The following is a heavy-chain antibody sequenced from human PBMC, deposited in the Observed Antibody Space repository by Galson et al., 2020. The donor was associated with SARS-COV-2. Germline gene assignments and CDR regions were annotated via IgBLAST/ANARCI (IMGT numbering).Heavy chain of an antibody. Sequence: ASVKVSCKVSGYTLTELSMHWVRQAPGKGLEWMGGFEPEDGETNYAQKFQGRVTMTEDTSTDTAYMELSSLRSEDTAVYYCATVAAAPLRGSYYYYYYGMDVWGQGTTVTVSS. J-gene: IGHJ6*02. D-gene: IGHD3-16*01. V-gene: IGHV1-24*01. CDR1: GYTLTELS. CDR2: FEPEDGET. CDR3: ATVAAAPLRGSYYYYYYGMDV.